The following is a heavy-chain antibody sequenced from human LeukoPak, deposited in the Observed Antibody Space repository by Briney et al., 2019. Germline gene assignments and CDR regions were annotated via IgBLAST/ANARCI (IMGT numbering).Heavy chain of an antibody. D-gene: IGHD6-19*01. J-gene: IGHJ4*02. V-gene: IGHV3-9*01. Sequence: GGSLRLSCAASGFTFDDYAMHWVRQAPGKGLEWVSGISWNSGSIGYADSVKGRLTISRDNAKNSLYLQMNSLRAEDTALYYCAKAVAYRSGWYYFDYWGQGTLVTVSS. CDR1: GFTFDDYA. CDR3: AKAVAYRSGWYYFDY. CDR2: ISWNSGSI.